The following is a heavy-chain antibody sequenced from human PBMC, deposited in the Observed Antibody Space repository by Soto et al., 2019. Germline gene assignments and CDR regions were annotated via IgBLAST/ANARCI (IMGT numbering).Heavy chain of an antibody. J-gene: IGHJ4*02. CDR3: AKTAWIQLYVDY. CDR1: GFALSNYA. D-gene: IGHD5-18*01. V-gene: IGHV3-30*04. Sequence: QPGGSLRLSCAASGFALSNYAMHWVRQAPGKGLEWVAVISDGGSSKYYADSVKGRFTISRDNSKNTLYLQMNSLRAEDTAVYYCAKTAWIQLYVDYWGQGTLVTVSS. CDR2: ISDGGSSK.